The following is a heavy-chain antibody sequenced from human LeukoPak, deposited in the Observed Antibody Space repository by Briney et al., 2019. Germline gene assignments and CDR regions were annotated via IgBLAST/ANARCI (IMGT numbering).Heavy chain of an antibody. V-gene: IGHV3-23*01. CDR2: ITGDGQRA. Sequence: GGSLRLSCEVSRFTFSSFAMTWVRQAPGKGLELVSSITGDGQRAHHADSVRGRFTISRDNSKSTLYLQMNSLRAEDTAVYYCAKHLYFDSGGSNFWGLGTLVTVSS. J-gene: IGHJ4*02. D-gene: IGHD3-22*01. CDR3: AKHLYFDSGGSNF. CDR1: RFTFSSFA.